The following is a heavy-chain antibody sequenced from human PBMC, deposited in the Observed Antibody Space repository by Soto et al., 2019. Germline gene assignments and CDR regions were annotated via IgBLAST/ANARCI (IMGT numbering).Heavy chain of an antibody. CDR2: IYYSGST. D-gene: IGHD3-22*01. J-gene: IGHJ4*02. CDR3: ASAYYYDSSGYYPY. Sequence: PSETLSLTCTVSGGSISSYYWSWIRQPPGKGLEWIGYIYYSGSTNYNPSLKSRVTISVDTSKNQFSLKLSSVTAADTAVYYCASAYYYDSSGYYPYWGQGTLVTVPQ. V-gene: IGHV4-59*01. CDR1: GGSISSYY.